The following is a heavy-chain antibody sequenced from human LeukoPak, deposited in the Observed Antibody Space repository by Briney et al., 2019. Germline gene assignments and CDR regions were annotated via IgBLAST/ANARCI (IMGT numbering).Heavy chain of an antibody. CDR2: IYSGGAT. CDR1: EFSVSSNY. CDR3: ARGRFSGPDDY. J-gene: IGHJ4*02. D-gene: IGHD6-19*01. Sequence: PGGSLRLSCAVSEFSVSSNYMNWVRQAPGKGLEWVSVIYSGGATYYADSVRGRFTISRDNSKNMVSLQMTSLGAEDTAVYYCARGRFSGPDDYWGQGTLVIVSS. V-gene: IGHV3-53*01.